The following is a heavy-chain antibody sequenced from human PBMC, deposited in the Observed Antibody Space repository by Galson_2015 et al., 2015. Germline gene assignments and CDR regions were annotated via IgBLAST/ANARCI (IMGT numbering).Heavy chain of an antibody. J-gene: IGHJ4*02. CDR1: GFTFSSYS. CDR3: ARGGNTKGLEWLGQEFDY. V-gene: IGHV3-21*04. CDR2: ISSSSSYI. Sequence: SLRLSCAASGFTFSSYSMNWVRQAPGKGLEWVSSISSSSSYIYYADSVKGRFTISRDNAKNSLYLQMNSLRAEDTAVYYCARGGNTKGLEWLGQEFDYWGQGTLVTVSS. D-gene: IGHD3-3*01.